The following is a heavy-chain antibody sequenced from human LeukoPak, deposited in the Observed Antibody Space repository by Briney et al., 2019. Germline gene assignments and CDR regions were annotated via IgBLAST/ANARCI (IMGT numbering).Heavy chain of an antibody. J-gene: IGHJ4*02. D-gene: IGHD2-15*01. CDR1: GFTLYSYS. V-gene: IGHV3-48*01. CDR2: ISSSSNTI. Sequence: GGSLRLSCAASGFTLYSYSMNWVRQAPGKGLEWVSYISSSSNTIYYADSVKGRFTISRDNAKNSLYLQMNSLRAEDTAVYYCARDRVAGRFDYWGQGTLVTVSS. CDR3: ARDRVAGRFDY.